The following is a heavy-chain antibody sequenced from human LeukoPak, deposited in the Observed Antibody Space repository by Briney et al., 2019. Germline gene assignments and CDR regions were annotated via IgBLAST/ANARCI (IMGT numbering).Heavy chain of an antibody. CDR3: ARARGTYSNALDS. CDR1: ELTFSNHG. D-gene: IGHD2-15*01. Sequence: GGSLRLPCVASELTFSNHGIHGLRQPPAKGLAWVALIRSDGSNEYYEDSVKGRFTISRDNSKNILYLQMNSLRVEDTAVYYCARARGTYSNALDSWGQGSLVTVSS. J-gene: IGHJ5*01. CDR2: IRSDGSNE. V-gene: IGHV3-30*02.